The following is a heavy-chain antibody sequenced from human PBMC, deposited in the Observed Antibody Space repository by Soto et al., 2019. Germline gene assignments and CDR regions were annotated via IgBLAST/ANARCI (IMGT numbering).Heavy chain of an antibody. Sequence: GGSLRLSCAASGFTFSSYWMSWVRQAPGKGLEWVAVIWYDGSNKYYADSVKGRFTISRDTSKNTLYLQTNSLRAEDTAVYYCARDRGWYFDYWGQGTLVTVSS. V-gene: IGHV3-33*08. CDR2: IWYDGSNK. CDR3: ARDRGWYFDY. J-gene: IGHJ4*02. D-gene: IGHD6-19*01. CDR1: GFTFSSYW.